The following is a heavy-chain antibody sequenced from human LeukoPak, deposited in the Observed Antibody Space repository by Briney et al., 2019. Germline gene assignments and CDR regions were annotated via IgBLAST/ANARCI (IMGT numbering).Heavy chain of an antibody. V-gene: IGHV4-4*07. CDR3: ARATTVTTFWFDP. CDR1: GGSIRSYY. Sequence: SETLSLTCSVSGGSIRSYYWSWIRQPAGKGLEWIGRIYTSGSTNYNPPLKSRVTISVDTSKNQFSLKLSSVTAADTAVYYCARATTVTTFWFDPWGQGTLVTVSS. J-gene: IGHJ5*02. CDR2: IYTSGST. D-gene: IGHD4-17*01.